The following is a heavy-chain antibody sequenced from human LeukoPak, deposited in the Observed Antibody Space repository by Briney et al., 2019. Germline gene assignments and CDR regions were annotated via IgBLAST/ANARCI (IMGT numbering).Heavy chain of an antibody. D-gene: IGHD2-2*01. J-gene: IGHJ4*02. CDR2: IYHSGST. V-gene: IGHV4-30-2*01. CDR1: GGSISSGGYY. CDR3: ARGDCSSTSCHDY. Sequence: SQTLSLTCTVSGGSISSGGYYWSWIRQPPGKGLEWIGYIYHSGSTYYNPSLKSRVTISVDRSKNQFSLKLNSVTAADTAVYYCARGDCSSTSCHDYWGQGTLVTVSS.